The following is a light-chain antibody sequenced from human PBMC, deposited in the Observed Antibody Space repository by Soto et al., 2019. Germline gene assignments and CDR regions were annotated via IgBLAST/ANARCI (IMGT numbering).Light chain of an antibody. Sequence: EIVLTQSPGTLSLSPGERATLSCRASQSVSTNYLAWYQQKPGQAPRLLIYGASSRATGVPDRFSGSGSETDFTLTISRLEPEDFAVYYCQLYGSSLPFGGGSKVDIK. J-gene: IGKJ4*01. CDR2: GAS. CDR3: QLYGSSLP. V-gene: IGKV3-20*01. CDR1: QSVSTNY.